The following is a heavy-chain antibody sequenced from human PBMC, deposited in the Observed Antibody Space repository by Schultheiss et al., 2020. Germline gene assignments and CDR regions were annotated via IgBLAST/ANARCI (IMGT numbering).Heavy chain of an antibody. CDR2: ISYSGST. CDR1: GGSISSYY. D-gene: IGHD2-21*01. J-gene: IGHJ6*02. V-gene: IGHV4-59*01. Sequence: SQTLSLTCTVSGGSISSYYWSWIRQSPGKGLEWIGYISYSGSTKYNPSLRSRVIISVDTSKNQFSLRLTSVTAADTAVYYCARSEMIERYYYYYGMDVWGQGTTVNVSS. CDR3: ARSEMIERYYYYYGMDV.